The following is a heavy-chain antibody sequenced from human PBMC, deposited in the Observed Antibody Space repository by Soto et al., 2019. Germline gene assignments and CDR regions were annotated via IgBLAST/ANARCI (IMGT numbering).Heavy chain of an antibody. V-gene: IGHV3-64D*08. D-gene: IGHD2-15*01. Sequence: PGGSLRLSCSASGFTFSSYAMHWVRQAPGKGLEYVSAISSNGGSTYYADSVKGRFTISRDNSKNTLYLQMSSLRAEDTAVYYCVRAYLGVVAATDPWGQGTLVTVSS. CDR1: GFTFSSYA. CDR2: ISSNGGST. J-gene: IGHJ5*02. CDR3: VRAYLGVVAATDP.